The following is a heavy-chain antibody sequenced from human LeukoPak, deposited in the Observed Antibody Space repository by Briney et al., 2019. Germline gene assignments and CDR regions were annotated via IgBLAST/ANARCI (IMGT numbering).Heavy chain of an antibody. CDR2: ISSSSSYI. V-gene: IGHV3-21*01. J-gene: IGHJ3*02. D-gene: IGHD3-22*01. CDR1: GGSISSSSYY. CDR3: ARGYYASSGAFDI. Sequence: ETLSLTCTVSGGSISSSSYYWGWVRQAPGKGLEWVSSISSSSSYIYYADSVKGRFTISRDNAKNSLYLQMNGLRAEDTAVYYCARGYYASSGAFDIWGQGTMVTVSS.